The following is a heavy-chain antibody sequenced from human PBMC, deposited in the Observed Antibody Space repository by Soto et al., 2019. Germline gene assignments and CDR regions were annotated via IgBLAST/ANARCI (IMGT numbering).Heavy chain of an antibody. CDR1: GDSFSSFA. Sequence: QVQLVQSGAEVKKPGSSVKISCKASGDSFSSFAVTWVRQAPGQGLEWMGGIIPNFDTPKYAQKFQGRVTIIADKSTSTPYVQLRSLRSEDTAVYYCARPYYDSSGYYLWYFEYWGQGTLVTVSS. V-gene: IGHV1-69*06. D-gene: IGHD3-22*01. CDR3: ARPYYDSSGYYLWYFEY. J-gene: IGHJ4*02. CDR2: IIPNFDTP.